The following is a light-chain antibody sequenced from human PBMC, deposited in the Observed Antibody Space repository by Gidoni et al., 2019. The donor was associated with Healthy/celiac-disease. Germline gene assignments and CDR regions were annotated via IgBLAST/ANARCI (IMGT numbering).Light chain of an antibody. Sequence: DIQMTQSPSSLSASVGDRVTITCQASQDISNYLNWYQQKPGKAPKLLIFDASYLEAGVPSRFSGSGSGTDFIFTISSLQPEDIATYYCQQYDNLPLTFXGXTKLKIK. CDR3: QQYDNLPLT. CDR2: DAS. V-gene: IGKV1-33*01. CDR1: QDISNY. J-gene: IGKJ4*01.